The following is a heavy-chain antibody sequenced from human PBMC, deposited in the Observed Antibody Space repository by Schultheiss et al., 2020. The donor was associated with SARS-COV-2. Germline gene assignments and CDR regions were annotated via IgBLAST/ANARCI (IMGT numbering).Heavy chain of an antibody. D-gene: IGHD6-13*01. V-gene: IGHV1-58*01. CDR3: AADIRAAAGTRGDY. J-gene: IGHJ4*02. CDR1: GFAFTSSA. CDR2: IVVGSGNT. Sequence: SVKVSCKLSGFAFTSSAVQWVRQARGQRLEWIGWIVVGSGNTNYAQKFQERVTITRDMSTSTAYMELSSLRSEDTAVYYCAADIRAAAGTRGDYWGQGTLVTVAS.